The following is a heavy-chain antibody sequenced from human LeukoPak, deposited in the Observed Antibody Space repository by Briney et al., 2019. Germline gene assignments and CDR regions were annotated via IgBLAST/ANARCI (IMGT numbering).Heavy chain of an antibody. J-gene: IGHJ4*02. V-gene: IGHV4-59*08. CDR2: IYYSGST. CDR3: ARGLRYYDRSGYYSDY. D-gene: IGHD3-22*01. Sequence: SETLSLTCTVSGGSISSYYWSWIRQPPGKGLEWIGYIYYSGSTNYNPSLKSRVTISLDTSKNQFSLKLSSVTAADTAVYYCARGLRYYDRSGYYSDYWGQGTLVTVSS. CDR1: GGSISSYY.